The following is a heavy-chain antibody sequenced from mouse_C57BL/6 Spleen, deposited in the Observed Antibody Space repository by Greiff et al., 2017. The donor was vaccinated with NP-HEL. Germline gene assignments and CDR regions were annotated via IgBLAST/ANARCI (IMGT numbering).Heavy chain of an antibody. CDR3: AAYYSTPLDY. CDR2: INPSTGGT. J-gene: IGHJ2*01. D-gene: IGHD2-5*01. V-gene: IGHV1-42*01. Sequence: VQLQQSGPELVKPGASVKISCKASGYSFTGYYMNWVKQSPEKSLEWIGEINPSTGGTTYNQKFKAKATLTVDKSSSTAYMQLKSLTSEDSAVYYCAAYYSTPLDYWGQGTTLTVSS. CDR1: GYSFTGYY.